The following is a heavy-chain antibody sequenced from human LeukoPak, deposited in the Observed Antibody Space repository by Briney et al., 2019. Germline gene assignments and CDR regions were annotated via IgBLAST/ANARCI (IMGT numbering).Heavy chain of an antibody. V-gene: IGHV3-30*04. D-gene: IGHD3-22*01. CDR1: GFTFSSYA. CDR3: AGTYYFDSNDYYPVY. J-gene: IGHJ4*02. Sequence: GGSLRLSCAASGFTFSSYAMHWVRQAPGKGLEWVAVISYDRSLKYYADSVKGRFTISRDNSKNTLYLQMNSLRAEDTAVYYCAGTYYFDSNDYYPVYWGQGTLVTVSS. CDR2: ISYDRSLK.